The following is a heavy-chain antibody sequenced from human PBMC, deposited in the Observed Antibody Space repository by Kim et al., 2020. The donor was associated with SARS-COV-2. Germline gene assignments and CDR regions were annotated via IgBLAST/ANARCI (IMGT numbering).Heavy chain of an antibody. Sequence: SETLSLTCTVSGGSISSSSYYWGWIRQPPGKGLEWIGSIYYSGSTYYNPSLKSRVTISVDTSKNQFSLKLSSVTAADTAVYYCARDPPYYYDSSGYRGDYWGQGTLVTVSS. J-gene: IGHJ4*02. V-gene: IGHV4-39*07. CDR3: ARDPPYYYDSSGYRGDY. D-gene: IGHD3-22*01. CDR2: IYYSGST. CDR1: GGSISSSSYY.